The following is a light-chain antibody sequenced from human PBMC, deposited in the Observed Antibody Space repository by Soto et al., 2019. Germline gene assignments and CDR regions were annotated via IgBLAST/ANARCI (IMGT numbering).Light chain of an antibody. CDR1: RSDVGAYNS. CDR3: SSYTNINTRACV. Sequence: QSALTQPPSASGSRGQSVTISCTGTRSDVGAYNSVSWYQQHPGKAPKLLIYEVTDRPSGVSNRFSGSKSGNTASLTISGLQAEDEAEYYCSSYTNINTRACVFGTGTKVTVL. J-gene: IGLJ1*01. V-gene: IGLV2-14*01. CDR2: EVT.